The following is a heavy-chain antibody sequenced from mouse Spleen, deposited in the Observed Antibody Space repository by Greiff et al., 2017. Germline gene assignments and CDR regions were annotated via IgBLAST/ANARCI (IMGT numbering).Heavy chain of an antibody. CDR2: INPNNGGT. V-gene: IGHV1-18*01. J-gene: IGHJ3*01. Sequence: EVQLQQSGPELVKPGASVKIPCKASGYTFTDYNMDWVKQSHGKSLEWIGDINPNNGGTIYNQKFKGKATLTVDKSSSTAYMELRSLTSEDTAVYYCARSGDWFAYWGQGTLVTVSA. CDR1: GYTFTDYN. CDR3: ARSGDWFAY. D-gene: IGHD3-1*01.